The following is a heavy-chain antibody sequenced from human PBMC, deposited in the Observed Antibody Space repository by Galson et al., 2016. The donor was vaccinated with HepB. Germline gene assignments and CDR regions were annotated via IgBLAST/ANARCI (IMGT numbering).Heavy chain of an antibody. CDR1: GFSLSTSGMC. D-gene: IGHD6-13*01. Sequence: PALVKPTQTLTLTCTFSGFSLSTSGMCVSWIRQPPGKALEWLALIDWDDDKYYSTSLKTRLTISKDTSKNQVVLTMTNMDPMDTATYYCARSISSSWVYYFDYWGQGTLVTVSS. V-gene: IGHV2-70*01. CDR2: IDWDDDK. CDR3: ARSISSSWVYYFDY. J-gene: IGHJ4*02.